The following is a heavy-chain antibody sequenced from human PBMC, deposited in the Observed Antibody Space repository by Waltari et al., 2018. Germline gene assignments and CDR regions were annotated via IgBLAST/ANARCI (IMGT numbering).Heavy chain of an antibody. D-gene: IGHD6-19*01. Sequence: EVQLLESGGVLVHPGGSLRLSCAASGFTFDTHAMTWVRQAPGKGLEWVAYITGRGSTVHYADSVKGRFIISRDNSNKTLYLQINSLRAEDTALYYCARSGNSAWYFGVFLDYWGQGSRVTVSS. CDR1: GFTFDTHA. J-gene: IGHJ4*02. CDR3: ARSGNSAWYFGVFLDY. V-gene: IGHV3-23*01. CDR2: ITGRGSTV.